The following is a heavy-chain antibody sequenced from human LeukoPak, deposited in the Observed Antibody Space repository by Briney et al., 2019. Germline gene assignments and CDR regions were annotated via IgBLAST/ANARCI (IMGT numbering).Heavy chain of an antibody. Sequence: GASVKVSCKASGGTFSSYAISWVRQAPGQGLEWMGGIIPIFGTANYAQKFQGRVTITADESTSTAYMELSSLRSEDTAVYYCASGNGSSWYVGAFDIWGQGTMVTVSS. J-gene: IGHJ3*02. D-gene: IGHD6-13*01. CDR2: IIPIFGTA. CDR3: ASGNGSSWYVGAFDI. V-gene: IGHV1-69*13. CDR1: GGTFSSYA.